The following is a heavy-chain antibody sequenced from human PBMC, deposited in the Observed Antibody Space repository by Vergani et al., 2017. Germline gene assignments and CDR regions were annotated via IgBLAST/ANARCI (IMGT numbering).Heavy chain of an antibody. Sequence: QLQLQQSGPGLVKPSETLFLTCTVSADSISSGSYYWGWIRQPPGKGLEWIGSIYYSGSTYYNPSLKSRVTISVDTSKNQFSPKLSSVTAADTAVYYCARHLAYCGGDCYPYYYGMDVWGQGTTVTVSS. CDR1: ADSISSGSYY. D-gene: IGHD2-21*02. V-gene: IGHV4-39*01. CDR3: ARHLAYCGGDCYPYYYGMDV. J-gene: IGHJ6*02. CDR2: IYYSGST.